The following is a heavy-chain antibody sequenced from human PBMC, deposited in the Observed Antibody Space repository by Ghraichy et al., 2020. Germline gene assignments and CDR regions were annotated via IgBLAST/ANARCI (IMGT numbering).Heavy chain of an antibody. J-gene: IGHJ2*01. Sequence: GESLNISCAASGFTFSAYWMSWVRQAPGKGLEWVANIKKDGSEKYYVDSVKGLFTISRDNAKNSVYLQMSSLRAEDTAVYYCARDKGGGWYFDLWGRGTLVTVSS. V-gene: IGHV3-7*01. CDR1: GFTFSAYW. D-gene: IGHD3-16*01. CDR2: IKKDGSEK. CDR3: ARDKGGGWYFDL.